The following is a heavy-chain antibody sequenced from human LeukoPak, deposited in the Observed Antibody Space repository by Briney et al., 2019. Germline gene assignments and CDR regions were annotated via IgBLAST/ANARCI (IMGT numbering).Heavy chain of an antibody. D-gene: IGHD3-22*01. CDR1: RFTFSSYA. CDR3: AKTSWGSSDYYYDY. CDR2: ITGSGGST. V-gene: IGHV3-23*01. Sequence: PGGSLRLSCAASRFTFSSYAMNWVRQAPGKGLEWVSGITGSGGSTYYADSVKGRFTISRDNSKNTLYLQMNSLRAEDTAVYYCAKTSWGSSDYYYDYWGQGTLVTVSS. J-gene: IGHJ4*02.